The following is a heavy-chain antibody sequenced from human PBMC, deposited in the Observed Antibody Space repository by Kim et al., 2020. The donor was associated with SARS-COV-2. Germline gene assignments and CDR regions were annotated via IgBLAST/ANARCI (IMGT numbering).Heavy chain of an antibody. J-gene: IGHJ6*02. CDR1: GGTFSSYA. CDR2: IIPIFGTA. Sequence: SVKVSCKASGGTFSSYAISWVRQAPGQGLEWMGGIIPIFGTANYAQKFQGRVTITADESTSTAYMELSSLRSEDTAVYYCASSLSGYNYYYYYGMDVWGQGTTVTVSS. CDR3: ASSLSGYNYYYYYGMDV. V-gene: IGHV1-69*13. D-gene: IGHD5-18*01.